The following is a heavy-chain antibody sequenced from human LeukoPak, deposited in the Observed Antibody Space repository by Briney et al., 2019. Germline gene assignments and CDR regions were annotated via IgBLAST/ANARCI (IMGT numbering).Heavy chain of an antibody. Sequence: GGSLRLSCAASGFTFSSYGMHWVRQAPGKGLEWVAVIWYDGSNKYYADSMKGRFTISRDNSKNTLYLQMNSLRAEDTAVYYCAREPSYDKSGIFNDYWGQGTLVTVSS. CDR2: IWYDGSNK. D-gene: IGHD3-9*01. J-gene: IGHJ4*02. CDR3: AREPSYDKSGIFNDY. CDR1: GFTFSSYG. V-gene: IGHV3-33*01.